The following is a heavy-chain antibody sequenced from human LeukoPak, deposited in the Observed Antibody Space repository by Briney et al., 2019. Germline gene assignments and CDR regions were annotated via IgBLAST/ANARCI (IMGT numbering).Heavy chain of an antibody. CDR3: ARAARGGIAHYYYYYMDV. CDR2: ISAYNGNT. Sequence: GASVKVSCKASGYTFTSYGISWVRQAPGQGLEWMGRISAYNGNTNYAQKLQGRVTMTTDTSTSTAYMELSSLRSEDTAVYYCARAARGGIAHYYYYYMDVWGKGTTVTISS. D-gene: IGHD2-15*01. CDR1: GYTFTSYG. V-gene: IGHV1-18*01. J-gene: IGHJ6*03.